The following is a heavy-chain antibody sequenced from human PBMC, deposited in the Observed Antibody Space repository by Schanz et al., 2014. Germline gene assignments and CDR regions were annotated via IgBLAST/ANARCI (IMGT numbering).Heavy chain of an antibody. Sequence: VQLVESGGGLVQPGGSLRLSCAVSGFTVSSNHMSWVRQAPGKGLEWVSSISSSGSYIHYADSVKGRFSISRDNAKNSLFLQMNRLRAEDTALYYCAIIGVMVAVAGTRADYWGQGTLXTVSS. CDR2: ISSSGSYI. CDR3: AIIGVMVAVAGTRADY. CDR1: GFTVSSNH. V-gene: IGHV3-21*01. D-gene: IGHD6-19*01. J-gene: IGHJ4*02.